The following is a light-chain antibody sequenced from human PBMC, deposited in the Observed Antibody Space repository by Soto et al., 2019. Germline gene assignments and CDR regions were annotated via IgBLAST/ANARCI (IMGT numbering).Light chain of an antibody. CDR2: KGT. Sequence: QSALAQPASVSGSPGQSITISCTGTSSDVGAYNSVSWYQQHPHRAPQVIIYKGTQRPSGVSNRFSGSTSGNAASLTISALQADDEAAYFCCSSEPESTYVSGTGTKVTVL. V-gene: IGLV2-23*01. CDR3: CSSEPESTYV. J-gene: IGLJ1*01. CDR1: SSDVGAYNS.